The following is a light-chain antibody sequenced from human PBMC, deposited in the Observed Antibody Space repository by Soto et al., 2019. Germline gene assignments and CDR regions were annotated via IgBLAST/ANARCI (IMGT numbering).Light chain of an antibody. Sequence: EIVLTQTPLTSPVTLGQPASISCRSSQSLDHSDGNTYLSWLLQRPGQPPRILIYKVSNRFAGVPDRFSGSGAVTNFTLKITRVEAEDVGLYHCMQATQMPYTFGQGTKLDLK. CDR1: QSLDHSDGNTY. J-gene: IGKJ2*01. CDR3: MQATQMPYT. CDR2: KVS. V-gene: IGKV2-24*01.